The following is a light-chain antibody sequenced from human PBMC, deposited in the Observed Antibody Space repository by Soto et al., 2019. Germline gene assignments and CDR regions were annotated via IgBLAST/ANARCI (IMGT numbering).Light chain of an antibody. J-gene: IGKJ4*01. CDR2: AAS. Sequence: DSQMTPSPSSLSASVGDRVTITCRASQTISRYLNWYQQKAGKAPKLLIYAASSLKSGVPSRFSGSGSGTDFTLTINSLQLEDFAIYYCQQSNSNPTFGGGTKVEIK. V-gene: IGKV1-39*01. CDR3: QQSNSNPT. CDR1: QTISRY.